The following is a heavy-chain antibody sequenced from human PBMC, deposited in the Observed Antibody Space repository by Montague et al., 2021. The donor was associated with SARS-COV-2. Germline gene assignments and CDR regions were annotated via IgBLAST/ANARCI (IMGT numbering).Heavy chain of an antibody. D-gene: IGHD3-10*01. CDR2: IYHSGTT. CDR1: GGSIRRSC. J-gene: IGHJ6*02. V-gene: IGHV4-4*09. Sequence: SETLSLTCSVSGGSIRRSCWTWIRQAPEKGLEWIGYIYHSGTTKYNPALQSRVTISVDTAKNQFSLNLTSVTAADTAVYYCARVSSTALRGVIKTSGYYALDVWGHGTTVRVSS. CDR3: ARVSSTALRGVIKTSGYYALDV.